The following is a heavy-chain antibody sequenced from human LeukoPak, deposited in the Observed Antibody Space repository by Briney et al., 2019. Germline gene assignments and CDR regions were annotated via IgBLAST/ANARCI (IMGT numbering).Heavy chain of an antibody. Sequence: PGGSLRLSCAASGFTFSSYAMSWVRQAPGKGLEWVSAISGSGGSTYYAGSVKGRFTISRDNSKNTLYLQMNSLRAEDTAVYYCAKDDLVATTPRLFDYWGQGTLVTVSS. CDR2: ISGSGGST. V-gene: IGHV3-23*01. CDR1: GFTFSSYA. D-gene: IGHD5-12*01. J-gene: IGHJ4*02. CDR3: AKDDLVATTPRLFDY.